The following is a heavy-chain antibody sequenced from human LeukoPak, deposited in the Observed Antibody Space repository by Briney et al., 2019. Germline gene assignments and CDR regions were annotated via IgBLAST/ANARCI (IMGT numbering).Heavy chain of an antibody. Sequence: SQTLSLTCTVSGGSISSGGYYWSWIRQHPGKGLEWIGYIYYSGSTYYNPSLKSRVTISVDTSKNQFSLKLSSVTAADTAVYYCARYCSGGSCYLPTSWFDPWGQGTLVTVSS. CDR2: IYYSGST. D-gene: IGHD2-15*01. V-gene: IGHV4-31*03. CDR3: ARYCSGGSCYLPTSWFDP. CDR1: GGSISSGGYY. J-gene: IGHJ5*02.